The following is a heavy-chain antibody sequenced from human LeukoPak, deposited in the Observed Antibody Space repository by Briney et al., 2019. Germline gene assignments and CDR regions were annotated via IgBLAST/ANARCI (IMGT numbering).Heavy chain of an antibody. V-gene: IGHV1-2*02. J-gene: IGHJ5*02. D-gene: IGHD6-13*01. CDR3: ARDPTIAAAGTSWFDP. CDR1: GYTFTGYY. Sequence: VKVSCKASGYTFTGYYMHWVRQAPGQGLEWMGWINPNSGGTNYAQKFQGRVTMTRDTSISTAYMELSRLRSDDTAVYYCARDPTIAAAGTSWFDPWGQGTLVTVSS. CDR2: INPNSGGT.